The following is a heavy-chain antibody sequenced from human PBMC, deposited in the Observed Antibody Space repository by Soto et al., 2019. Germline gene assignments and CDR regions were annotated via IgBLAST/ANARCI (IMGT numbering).Heavy chain of an antibody. J-gene: IGHJ5*02. Sequence: ASETLSLTCTVSGGSISSYYWSWIRQPPGKGLEWIGYIYYSGSTNYNPSLKSRVTISVDTSKNQFSLKLSSVTAADTAVYYCARDSGGWYVRWFDPWGQGTLVTVSS. V-gene: IGHV4-59*01. CDR1: GGSISSYY. CDR3: ARDSGGWYVRWFDP. CDR2: IYYSGST. D-gene: IGHD6-19*01.